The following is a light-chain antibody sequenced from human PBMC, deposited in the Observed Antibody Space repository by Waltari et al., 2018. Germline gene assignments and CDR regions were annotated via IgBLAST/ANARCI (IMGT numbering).Light chain of an antibody. Sequence: QAVVTQEPSLTVSPGGTVTLTCGSSTGSVANSHYPYWFQQKPGQAPRTLIYDTSNPYSWTPDRFSGSLIGGKAALALSGVQPEEEADYYCMLSYNGVRVFGGGTKLTVL. J-gene: IGLJ2*01. CDR3: MLSYNGVRV. V-gene: IGLV7-46*01. CDR2: DTS. CDR1: TGSVANSHY.